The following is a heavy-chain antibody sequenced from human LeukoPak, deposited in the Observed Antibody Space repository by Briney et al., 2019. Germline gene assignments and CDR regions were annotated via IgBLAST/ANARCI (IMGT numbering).Heavy chain of an antibody. CDR3: ARDGAFDL. V-gene: IGHV1-2*02. CDR2: INPNSGDT. CDR1: GYTFTGYY. J-gene: IGHJ3*01. Sequence: GASVKVSCKASGYTFTGYYMHWVRQAPGQGLEWMGWINPNSGDTNYAQEFQGRVTMTRDTSISTAYMELSRLTSDDTAIYYCARDGAFDLWGQGTMVTVSS.